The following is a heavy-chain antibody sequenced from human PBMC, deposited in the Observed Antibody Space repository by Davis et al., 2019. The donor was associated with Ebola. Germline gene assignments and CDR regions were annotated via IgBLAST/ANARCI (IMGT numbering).Heavy chain of an antibody. CDR3: ATETRDSSGYFQFDY. J-gene: IGHJ4*02. D-gene: IGHD3-22*01. CDR1: GFTFTNAC. V-gene: IGHV3-15*01. CDR2: IKGETDGGTT. Sequence: GESLKISCAASGFTFTNACMSWVRQAPGKGLEWVGRIKGETDGGTTEYAAPVKGRFTISRDGSKNTLFLQMNNLKTEVTAMYYCATETRDSSGYFQFDYWGQGTLVTVSS.